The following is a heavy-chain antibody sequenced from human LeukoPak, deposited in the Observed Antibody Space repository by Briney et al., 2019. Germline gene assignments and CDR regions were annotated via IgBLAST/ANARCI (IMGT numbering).Heavy chain of an antibody. Sequence: SETLSLTCTVSGVSISSYYWSWIRQPAGKGLEWIGYIYYSGSTNYNPSLKSRVTISVDTSKNQFSLKLSSVAAADTAVYYCARQGYSSGWYYFDYWGQGTLVTVSS. CDR3: ARQGYSSGWYYFDY. CDR1: GVSISSYY. V-gene: IGHV4-59*08. D-gene: IGHD6-19*01. CDR2: IYYSGST. J-gene: IGHJ4*02.